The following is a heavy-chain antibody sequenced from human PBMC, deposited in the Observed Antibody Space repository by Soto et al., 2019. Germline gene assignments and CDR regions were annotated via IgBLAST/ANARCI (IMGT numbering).Heavy chain of an antibody. J-gene: IGHJ4*02. CDR2: INHSGST. V-gene: IGHV4-34*02. CDR3: ARSVAGNDY. CDR1: GGSFSGYY. D-gene: IGHD6-19*01. Sequence: QVQLQQWGAGLLKPSETLSVTCAVYGGSFSGYYWSWIRQPPGKGLEWIGEINHSGSTNYNPSLKSRVTISVEMSKNQFSLKLSSLTAADTAVYYCARSVAGNDYWGQETLLTVSS.